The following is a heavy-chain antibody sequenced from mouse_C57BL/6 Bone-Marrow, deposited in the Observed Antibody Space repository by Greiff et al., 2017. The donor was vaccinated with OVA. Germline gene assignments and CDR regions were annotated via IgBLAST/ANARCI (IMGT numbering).Heavy chain of an antibody. CDR3: AKEGVLWLRGGFGY. Sequence: QVLLLQPGAEFVKPGASVKMSCTASGYTFTSYSITWVHQTPGQGLEWVGDIYTGSGKTNYNEKFKSKATLTIDTSNSTGYMQLSSLTSEDSAVYYCAKEGVLWLRGGFGYWGQGTTLTVST. CDR1: GYTFTSYS. CDR2: IYTGSGKT. V-gene: IGHV1-55*01. J-gene: IGHJ2*01. D-gene: IGHD2-2*01.